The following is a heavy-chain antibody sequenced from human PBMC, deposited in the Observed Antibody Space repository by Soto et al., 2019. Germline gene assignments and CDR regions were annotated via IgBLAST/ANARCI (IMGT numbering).Heavy chain of an antibody. J-gene: IGHJ5*02. CDR3: GRDLTSNANCIDP. Sequence: QVQLQESGPGLVKPSQTLSLTCSVSGDYIHVGGYYWTWIRQRPGNGLARMGYIYYTGKTYYTPSLESRLTMSVDRSKNQFSLRLTSVTAADTAVYFCGRDLTSNANCIDPWGQGTLVTVSS. D-gene: IGHD2-2*01. CDR1: GDYIHVGGYY. CDR2: IYYTGKT. V-gene: IGHV4-30-4*01.